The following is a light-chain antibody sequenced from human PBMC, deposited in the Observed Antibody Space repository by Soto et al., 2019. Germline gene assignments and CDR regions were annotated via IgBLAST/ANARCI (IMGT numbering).Light chain of an antibody. J-gene: IGKJ1*01. CDR1: QSISSW. CDR2: DAS. Sequence: DIQMTQSPSSLSASVGDRVTITCRASQSISSWLAWYQQKPGKAPKLLIYDASSLESGVPSRFSGSGSGTEFTLTISSLQPGDFATYYCQQYNSYSWTFGQGTKVDIK. V-gene: IGKV1-5*01. CDR3: QQYNSYSWT.